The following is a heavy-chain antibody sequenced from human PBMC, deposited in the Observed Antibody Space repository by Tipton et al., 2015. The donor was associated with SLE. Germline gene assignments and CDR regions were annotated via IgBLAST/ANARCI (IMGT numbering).Heavy chain of an antibody. CDR3: AKPFSPAGAYLPYDA. CDR2: ITDSGAGA. V-gene: IGHV3-23*01. D-gene: IGHD7-27*01. J-gene: IGHJ3*01. CDR1: GFTLSPFG. Sequence: GSLRLSCASSGFTLSPFGMHWVRPAPGQGLEWVAAITDSGAGANYADSVKGQFTMSRDNYKNTLYLQMNSLRADDTATYFCAKPFSPAGAYLPYDAWGQGTVVTVSS.